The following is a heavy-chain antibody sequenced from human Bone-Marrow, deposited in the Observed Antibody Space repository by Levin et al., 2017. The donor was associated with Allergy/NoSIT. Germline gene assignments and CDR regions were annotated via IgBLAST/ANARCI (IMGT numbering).Heavy chain of an antibody. V-gene: IGHV3-9*01. CDR3: AKDIARGRYSYGDDALDV. D-gene: IGHD5-18*01. Sequence: PGESLKISCAASGFSFDDYAMHWVRQGPGKGLEWVSGISKNSAFLGYADSVKGRFSISRDNAKNALYLQMNSLRPEDTAFYYCAKDIARGRYSYGDDALDVWGQGTLVTVSS. CDR1: GFSFDDYA. CDR2: ISKNSAFL. J-gene: IGHJ3*01.